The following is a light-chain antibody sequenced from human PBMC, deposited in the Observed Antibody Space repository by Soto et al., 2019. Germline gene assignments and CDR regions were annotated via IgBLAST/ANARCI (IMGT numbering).Light chain of an antibody. CDR3: QQYDSYPLT. V-gene: IGKV1-5*03. Sequence: DIQMTQSPSTLSASVGDRVTITCRASQSISTYLAWYQQKPGKAPSSLIYKASTLESGVPSRLNGSGSGTEFTLTIRSLQPDDFATYYCQQYDSYPLTFGGGTKVDIK. CDR2: KAS. J-gene: IGKJ4*01. CDR1: QSISTY.